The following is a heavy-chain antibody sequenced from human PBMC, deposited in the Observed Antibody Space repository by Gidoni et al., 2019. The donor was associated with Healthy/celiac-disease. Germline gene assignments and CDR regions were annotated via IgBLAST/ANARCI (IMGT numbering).Heavy chain of an antibody. CDR3: ASANYCSSTSCYTLSLDY. D-gene: IGHD2-2*02. J-gene: IGHJ4*02. V-gene: IGHV1-69*01. CDR1: GGTFSSYA. CDR2: IIPIFGTA. Sequence: VKKPGSSVKVSCKASGGTFSSYAISWVRQAPGQGLEWMGGIIPIFGTANYAQKFQGRVTITADESTSTAYMELSSLRSEDTAVYYCASANYCSSTSCYTLSLDYWGQGTLVTVSS.